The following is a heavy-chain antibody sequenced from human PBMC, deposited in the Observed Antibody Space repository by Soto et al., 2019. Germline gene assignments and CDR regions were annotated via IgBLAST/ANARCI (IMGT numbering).Heavy chain of an antibody. CDR1: GYTFTSYA. Sequence: QVQLVQSGAEVKKPGASVKVSCKASGYTFTSYAISWVRQAPGQGLEWMGWISAYNGNTNYAQKLQGRVTMTTDTSTGTAYLGLRGLRTDDRAVDYVAGDAPPADYWGQGTLVTVSS. CDR3: AGDAPPADY. J-gene: IGHJ4*02. V-gene: IGHV1-18*01. CDR2: ISAYNGNT.